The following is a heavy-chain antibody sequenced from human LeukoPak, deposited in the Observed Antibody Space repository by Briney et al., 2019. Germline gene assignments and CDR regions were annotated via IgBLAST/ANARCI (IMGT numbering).Heavy chain of an antibody. CDR2: IHNSGRA. CDR1: GGSFSGYY. V-gene: IGHV4-34*01. D-gene: IGHD3-10*01. J-gene: IGHJ4*02. CDR3: ARPQTMGSSNPLAY. Sequence: SETVSLTCAVYGGSFSGYYWSWIRQPPGKGLEWIGDIHNSGRANYNPSLKSRVTTSLDTPKNQISLKLSSVTAADTAVYYCARPQTMGSSNPLAYWGQGTLFTVSS.